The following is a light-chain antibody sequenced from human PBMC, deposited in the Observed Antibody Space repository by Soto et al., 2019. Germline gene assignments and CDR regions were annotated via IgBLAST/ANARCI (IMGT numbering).Light chain of an antibody. CDR1: QSVLYSSNNKNY. CDR3: QQSYTTPRT. Sequence: DIVMTQSPDSLAVSLGERATINCKSSQSVLYSSNNKNYLAWYQQKPGQPPKLLIYWASTRESGVPDRFSGSGSETDFTLTISSLQAEDVAVYYCQQSYTTPRTFGQGTKVEIK. J-gene: IGKJ1*01. V-gene: IGKV4-1*01. CDR2: WAS.